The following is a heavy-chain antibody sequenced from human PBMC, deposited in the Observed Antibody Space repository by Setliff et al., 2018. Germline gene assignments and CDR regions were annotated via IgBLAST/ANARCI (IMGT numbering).Heavy chain of an antibody. Sequence: SETLSLTCAVSGGSISSGGYSWSWIRQPPGKGLEWIGYIYHSGSTYYNPSLQSRVTISVDRSKNQFSLKLSSVTAADTAVYYCARGDSCRGEGNYYYYYGMDVWGQGTTVTVSS. CDR1: GGSISSGGYS. V-gene: IGHV4-30-2*01. CDR3: ARGDSCRGEGNYYYYYGMDV. D-gene: IGHD3-10*01. J-gene: IGHJ6*02. CDR2: IYHSGST.